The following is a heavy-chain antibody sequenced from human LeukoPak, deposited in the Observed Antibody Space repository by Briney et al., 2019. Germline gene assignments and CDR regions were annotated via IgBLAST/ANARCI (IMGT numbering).Heavy chain of an antibody. CDR3: ARDKELYYGVDV. Sequence: PGGSLRLSCAASGFTFSSYEMNWVGQAPEKGLEWVSYISRNGGTMYYADSVKGRFTISRDNAKNSLYLQMNSLRAEDTSVYYCARDKELYYGVDVWGQGTTVTVSS. V-gene: IGHV3-48*03. CDR1: GFTFSSYE. J-gene: IGHJ6*02. D-gene: IGHD3-10*01. CDR2: ISRNGGTM.